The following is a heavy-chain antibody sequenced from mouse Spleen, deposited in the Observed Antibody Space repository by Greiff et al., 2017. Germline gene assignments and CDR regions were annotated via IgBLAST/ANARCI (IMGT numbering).Heavy chain of an antibody. CDR3: SRETPYYSNYGGFAY. J-gene: IGHJ3*01. CDR2: INPNNGGT. Sequence: EVQLLESGPELVKPGASVKMSCKASGYTFTDYNMHWVKQSPGKSLEWIGYINPNNGGTSYNQKFKGKATLTVNKSSSTAYLELRSLTSEDSAVYYCSRETPYYSNYGGFAYWGQGTLVTVSA. CDR1: GYTFTDYN. V-gene: IGHV1-22*01. D-gene: IGHD2-5*01.